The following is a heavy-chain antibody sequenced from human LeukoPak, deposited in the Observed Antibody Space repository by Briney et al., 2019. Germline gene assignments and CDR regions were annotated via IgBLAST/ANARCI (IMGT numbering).Heavy chain of an antibody. Sequence: PGGSLRLSCAAAGFTFSSYGMHWVRQAPGKGLEWVAVISYDGSNKYYADSVKGRFTISRDNSKNTLYLQMNSLRAEDTAVYYCARRDDTAMAGYYYYGMDVWGQGTTVTVSS. D-gene: IGHD5-18*01. CDR3: ARRDDTAMAGYYYYGMDV. CDR1: GFTFSSYG. J-gene: IGHJ6*02. V-gene: IGHV3-30*03. CDR2: ISYDGSNK.